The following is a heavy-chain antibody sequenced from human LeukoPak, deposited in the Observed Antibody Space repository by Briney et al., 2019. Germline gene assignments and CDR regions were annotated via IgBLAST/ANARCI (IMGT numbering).Heavy chain of an antibody. CDR2: IWYDGGNR. Sequence: GGSLRLSCVASGFIFNSYGMHWVRQAPGKGLEWVAVIWYDGGNRYYADSVKGRFTITRDNSNNTLYLQMSSLRVEDTAVYYCARITMLIVNDAFDVWGHGTLVTVSS. D-gene: IGHD2/OR15-2a*01. J-gene: IGHJ3*01. CDR3: ARITMLIVNDAFDV. V-gene: IGHV3-33*08. CDR1: GFIFNSYG.